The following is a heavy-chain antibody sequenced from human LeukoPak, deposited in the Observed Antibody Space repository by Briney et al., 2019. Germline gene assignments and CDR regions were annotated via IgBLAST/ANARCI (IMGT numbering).Heavy chain of an antibody. CDR1: GFTFSSYW. D-gene: IGHD3-16*01. CDR3: ARDAGGGDFDY. Sequence: GGSLRLSCAASGFTFSSYWMNWVRQAPGKGLEWVAYIDTSSSARYYGDSVKGRFTISRDNAKNSLYLQMNRLRDEDTAVYYCARDAGGGDFDYWGQGTLVTVSS. V-gene: IGHV3-48*02. CDR2: IDTSSSAR. J-gene: IGHJ4*02.